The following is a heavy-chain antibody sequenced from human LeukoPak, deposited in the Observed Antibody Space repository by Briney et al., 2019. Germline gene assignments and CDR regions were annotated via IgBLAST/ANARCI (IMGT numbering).Heavy chain of an antibody. CDR1: GGSFSGYY. V-gene: IGHV4-34*01. Sequence: PSETLSLTCAVYGGSFSGYYWSWIRQPPGKGLEWIGEINHSGSTNYNPSLKSRVTISVDTSKNQFSLKLSSVTAADTAVYYCPRGRVYDFWSGYYTPDGYYFDYWGQGTQVTVSS. CDR3: PRGRVYDFWSGYYTPDGYYFDY. CDR2: INHSGST. D-gene: IGHD3-3*01. J-gene: IGHJ4*02.